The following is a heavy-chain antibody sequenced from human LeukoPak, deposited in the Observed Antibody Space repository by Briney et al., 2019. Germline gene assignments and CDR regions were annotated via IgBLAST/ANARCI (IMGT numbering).Heavy chain of an antibody. CDR3: ARDLRAGDGSGSYYNTGAFDI. CDR2: IYYSGST. J-gene: IGHJ3*02. V-gene: IGHV4-30-4*07. D-gene: IGHD3-10*01. CDR1: GGSISSGGYS. Sequence: PSETLSLTCAVSGGSISSGGYSWSWIRQPPGKGLEWIGYIYYSGSTYYNPSLKSRVTISVDTSKNQFSLKLSSVTAADTAVYYCARDLRAGDGSGSYYNTGAFDIWGQGTMVTVSS.